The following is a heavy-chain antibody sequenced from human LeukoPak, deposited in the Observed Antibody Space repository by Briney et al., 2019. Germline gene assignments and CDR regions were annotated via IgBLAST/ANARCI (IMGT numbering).Heavy chain of an antibody. J-gene: IGHJ5*02. CDR3: ARLFGRNNYNNWFDP. CDR1: GFTFSSYS. CDR2: ISSRSSYI. D-gene: IGHD3-10*02. V-gene: IGHV3-21*01. Sequence: GGSLRLSCAASGFTFSSYSMNWVRQAPGKGLEWVSSISSRSSYIYYADSVKGRFTISRDNAKNSLYLQMNSLRAEDTAVYYCARLFGRNNYNNWFDPWGQGTLVTVSS.